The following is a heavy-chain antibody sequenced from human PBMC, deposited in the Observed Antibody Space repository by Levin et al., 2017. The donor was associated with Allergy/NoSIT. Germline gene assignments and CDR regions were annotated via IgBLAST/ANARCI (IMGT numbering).Heavy chain of an antibody. V-gene: IGHV3-33*01. Sequence: PGGSLRLSCAASGFTFSSYGMHWVRQAPGKGLEWVAVIWYDGSNKYYADSVKGRFTISRDNSKNTLYLQMNSLRAEDTVVYYCARSQPDRNSSSWLNYFDYWGQGTLVTVSS. D-gene: IGHD6-13*01. CDR3: ARSQPDRNSSSWLNYFDY. CDR2: IWYDGSNK. J-gene: IGHJ4*02. CDR1: GFTFSSYG.